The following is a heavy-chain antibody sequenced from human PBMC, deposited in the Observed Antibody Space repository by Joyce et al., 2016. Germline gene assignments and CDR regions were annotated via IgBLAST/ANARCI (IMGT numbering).Heavy chain of an antibody. CDR3: AREYGGTFYFDD. CDR2: INPDRGDT. CDR1: GFSFSGYY. D-gene: IGHD4-23*01. V-gene: IGHV1-2*02. Sequence: QVQLVQSGAEVKNPGASVTVSCQASGFSFSGYYIHWVRQAPGQGLEWMGRINPDRGDTIYAQKFQGRVTMTRDTSSSTVYLELGRLTSDDTALYYCAREYGGTFYFDDWGQVTLVTVSS. J-gene: IGHJ4*02.